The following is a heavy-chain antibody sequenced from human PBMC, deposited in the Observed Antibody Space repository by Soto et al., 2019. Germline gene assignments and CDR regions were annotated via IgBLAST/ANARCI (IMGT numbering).Heavy chain of an antibody. CDR3: ASTITGVFDY. J-gene: IGHJ4*02. CDR2: IYYSGST. D-gene: IGHD3-10*01. CDR1: GGSISRSSYY. V-gene: IGHV4-39*01. Sequence: QLQLQESGPGLVKPSETLSLTCTVSGGSISRSSYYWGWIRQPPGKGLEWIGSIYYSGSTYYNPSLKSRVTISVDTSKNQFSLKLSSVTAADTAVYYCASTITGVFDYWGQGTLVTVSS.